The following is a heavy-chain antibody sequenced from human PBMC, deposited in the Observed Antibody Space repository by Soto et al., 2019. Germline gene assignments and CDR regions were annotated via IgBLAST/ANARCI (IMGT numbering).Heavy chain of an antibody. Sequence: QVQLVESGGGVVQPGRSLRLSCAASGFTFSSYGMHWIRQTPGKGLEWVAVISSDGSKKYYADSVKGRFTISRDNSKNTLYRQMRSLRADDTAVYYCAGGYYFGDYWGQGTLVTVSS. CDR2: ISSDGSKK. CDR3: AGGYYFGDY. J-gene: IGHJ4*02. V-gene: IGHV3-30*03. D-gene: IGHD5-18*01. CDR1: GFTFSSYG.